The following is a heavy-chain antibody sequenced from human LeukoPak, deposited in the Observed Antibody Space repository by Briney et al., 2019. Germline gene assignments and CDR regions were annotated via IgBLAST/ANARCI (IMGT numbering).Heavy chain of an antibody. CDR3: ARDRHYFGSGSYFSGDY. CDR1: GSSFTGYY. V-gene: IGHV1-2*02. J-gene: IGHJ4*02. CDR2: INPNSGGT. D-gene: IGHD3-10*01. Sequence: ASVKVSCKASGSSFTGYYMHWVRQAPGQGLEWMGWINPNSGGTNYAQKFQGRVTMTRDTSIRTAYMELSRLRSDDTAVYYCARDRHYFGSGSYFSGDYWGQGTLVTVSS.